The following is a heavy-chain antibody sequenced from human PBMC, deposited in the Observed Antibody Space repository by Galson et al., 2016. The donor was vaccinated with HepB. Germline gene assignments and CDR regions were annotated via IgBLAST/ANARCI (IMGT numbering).Heavy chain of an antibody. V-gene: IGHV3-30*18. CDR2: ISPDGSKI. CDR3: AKVFRQYSYGYSGWYFDL. CDR1: GFTFSDYY. Sequence: SLRLSCAASGFTFSDYYMNWIRQAPGKGLEWVAVISPDGSKIYYADSVKGRFTISRDNSKSTLFLQMNSLRADDTAMYYCAKVFRQYSYGYSGWYFDLWGRGTLVTVSS. D-gene: IGHD5-18*01. J-gene: IGHJ2*01.